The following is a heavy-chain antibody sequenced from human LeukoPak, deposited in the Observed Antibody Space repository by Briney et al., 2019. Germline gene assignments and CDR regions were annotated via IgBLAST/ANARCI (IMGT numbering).Heavy chain of an antibody. CDR2: ISWNSGSI. D-gene: IGHD4-11*01. V-gene: IGHV3-9*01. CDR3: AKDEGATVTTGWFDP. CDR1: GFTFDDYA. Sequence: GGSLRLSCAASGFTFDDYAMHWVRQAPGKGLEWVSGISWNSGSIGYADSMKGRFTISRDNAKNSLYLQMNSLRAEDTALYYCAKDEGATVTTGWFDPWGQGTLVTVSS. J-gene: IGHJ5*02.